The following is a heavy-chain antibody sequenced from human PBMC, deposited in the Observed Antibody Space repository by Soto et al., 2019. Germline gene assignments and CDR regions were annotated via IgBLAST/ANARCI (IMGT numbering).Heavy chain of an antibody. CDR2: MQPSTGRT. D-gene: IGHD6-19*01. V-gene: IGHV1-8*01. CDR1: GYSFTSLD. CDR3: ARGVSAAVDY. J-gene: IGHJ4*02. Sequence: QVQLVQSGAEVREPGASVKVSCQASGYSFTSLDINWVRQTAGQGLEWMGWMQPSTGRTGYAQKFQGRVTVTRDTSINPAYMELTPLTSDGTAFYSCARGVSAAVDYWGQGTLVTVSS.